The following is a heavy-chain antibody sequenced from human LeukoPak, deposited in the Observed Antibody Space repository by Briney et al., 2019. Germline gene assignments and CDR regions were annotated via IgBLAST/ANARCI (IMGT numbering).Heavy chain of an antibody. CDR2: IYYSGST. CDR3: ARGGNCSGGSCYSDRGWFDP. CDR1: GGSISTYY. J-gene: IGHJ5*02. Sequence: PSETLSLTCTVPGGSISTYYWSWIRQPPGKGLEWIGYIYYSGSTNYNPSLKSRVTISVDTSKNQFSLKLNSVTAADTAVYYCARGGNCSGGSCYSDRGWFDPWGQGTLVTVSS. V-gene: IGHV4-59*01. D-gene: IGHD2-15*01.